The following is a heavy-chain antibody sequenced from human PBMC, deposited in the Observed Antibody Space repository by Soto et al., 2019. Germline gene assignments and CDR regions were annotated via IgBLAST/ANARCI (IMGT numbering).Heavy chain of an antibody. Sequence: ASVKVSCKASGYTFTSYGISWVRQAPGQGLEWMGWISAYNGNTNYAQKLQGRVTMTTDTSTSTAYMELRSLRSDDTAVYYCARDRVVVVPAAPCFAPGGQEPLVTVSS. V-gene: IGHV1-18*01. CDR1: GYTFTSYG. D-gene: IGHD2-2*01. CDR2: ISAYNGNT. CDR3: ARDRVVVVPAAPCFAP. J-gene: IGHJ5*02.